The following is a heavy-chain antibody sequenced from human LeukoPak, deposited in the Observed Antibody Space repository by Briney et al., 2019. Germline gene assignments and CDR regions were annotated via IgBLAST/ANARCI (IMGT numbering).Heavy chain of an antibody. CDR2: IYSGGST. V-gene: IGHV3-53*01. D-gene: IGHD3-22*01. J-gene: IGHJ4*02. Sequence: GGSLRLSGAASGFTVSSNYMSWVRQAPGKGLEWVSVIYSGGSTYYADSVKGRFTISGDNSKNTLYLQMNSLRAEDTAVYYCAITEDYYDSSGSDYWGQGTLVTVSS. CDR1: GFTVSSNY. CDR3: AITEDYYDSSGSDY.